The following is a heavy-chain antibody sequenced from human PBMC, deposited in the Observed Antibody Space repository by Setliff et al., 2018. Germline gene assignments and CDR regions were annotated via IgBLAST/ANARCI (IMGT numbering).Heavy chain of an antibody. CDR3: ARQVVIDYYYYMDV. Sequence: SETLSLTCAVYGGSFSDYYWSWIRQSPGKGLEWIGEINHSGSTNYNPSLKTRVTISVDTSKNQFSLKLSSVTAADTAVYYCARQVVIDYYYYMDVWGKGTTVTVSS. CDR1: GGSFSDYY. V-gene: IGHV4-34*01. J-gene: IGHJ6*03. D-gene: IGHD3-22*01. CDR2: INHSGST.